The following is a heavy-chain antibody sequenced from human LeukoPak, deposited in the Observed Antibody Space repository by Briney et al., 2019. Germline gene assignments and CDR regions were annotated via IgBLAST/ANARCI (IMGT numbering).Heavy chain of an antibody. V-gene: IGHV4-34*01. CDR3: ARGVIYSSGWYWSGRDWFDP. D-gene: IGHD6-19*01. Sequence: SETLSLTCAVYGGSFSGYYWSWIRQPPGEVLEWIGEINHSGSTSYNPSLKSRVTISVDTSKNQFSLKLSSVTAADTAVYYCARGVIYSSGWYWSGRDWFDPWGQGTLVTVSS. CDR2: INHSGST. CDR1: GGSFSGYY. J-gene: IGHJ5*02.